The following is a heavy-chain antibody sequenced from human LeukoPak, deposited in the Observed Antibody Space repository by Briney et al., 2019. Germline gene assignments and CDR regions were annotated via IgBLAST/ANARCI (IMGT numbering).Heavy chain of an antibody. D-gene: IGHD3-22*01. CDR3: ARESRPTMIVVVTRPFDY. CDR1: GGSFSGYY. CDR2: INHSGST. V-gene: IGHV4-34*01. Sequence: PSETLSLTCAVYGGSFSGYYWSWIRQPPGKGLEWIGEINHSGSTNYNPSLKSRVTISVDTSKNQFSLKLSSVTAADTAVYYCARESRPTMIVVVTRPFDYWGQGTLVTVSS. J-gene: IGHJ4*02.